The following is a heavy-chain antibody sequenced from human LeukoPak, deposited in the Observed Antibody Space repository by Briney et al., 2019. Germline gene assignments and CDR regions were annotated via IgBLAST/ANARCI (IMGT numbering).Heavy chain of an antibody. J-gene: IGHJ4*02. CDR1: GFTFSTYA. D-gene: IGHD2-15*01. Sequence: GGSLRLSCAASGFTFSTYAVSWVRQIPGKGLEWVSAISGSDDGTYYADSVKGRFTISRDNSRNTLYLQMNTLRAEDTAVYFCAKSPVSSCRGSFCYPFDYWGQGNLVTVSS. CDR3: AKSPVSSCRGSFCYPFDY. V-gene: IGHV3-23*01. CDR2: ISGSDDGT.